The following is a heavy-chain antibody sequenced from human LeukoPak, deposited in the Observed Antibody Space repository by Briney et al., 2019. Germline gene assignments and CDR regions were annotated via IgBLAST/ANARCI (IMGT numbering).Heavy chain of an antibody. Sequence: SETLSLTCTVSGGSISSGGYYWSWIRQHPGKGLEWIGYIYYSGSTYYNPSLKSRVTISVDTSKNQFSLKLSSVTAADTAVYYRARVFGSSWYVDYWGQGTLVTVSS. CDR2: IYYSGST. CDR1: GGSISSGGYY. J-gene: IGHJ4*02. CDR3: ARVFGSSWYVDY. D-gene: IGHD6-13*01. V-gene: IGHV4-31*03.